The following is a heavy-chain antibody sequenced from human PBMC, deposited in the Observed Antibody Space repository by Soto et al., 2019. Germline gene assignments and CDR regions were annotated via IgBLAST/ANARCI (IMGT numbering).Heavy chain of an antibody. J-gene: IGHJ4*02. CDR2: IYYSGSS. Sequence: SETLSLTCTVSGGSINNYYWSWIRQPPGKGLEWIGYIYYSGSSNYNPSLKSRVTISVDTSKNQFSLKLSSVTAADTAVYYCARRYGSVFDYWGQGTLVTVSS. CDR1: GGSINNYY. CDR3: ARRYGSVFDY. V-gene: IGHV4-59*01. D-gene: IGHD6-19*01.